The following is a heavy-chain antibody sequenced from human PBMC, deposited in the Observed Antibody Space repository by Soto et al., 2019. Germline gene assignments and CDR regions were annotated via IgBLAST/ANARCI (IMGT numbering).Heavy chain of an antibody. J-gene: IGHJ5*02. CDR3: ARDQDYYDSSGYYFLGRARWFDP. CDR1: GFTFSSYS. CDR2: ISSSSSYI. V-gene: IGHV3-21*01. D-gene: IGHD3-22*01. Sequence: EVPLVESGGGLVQPGGSLRLSCAASGFTFSSYSMNWVRQAPGKGLEWVSSISSSSSYIYYADSVKGRFTISRDNAKISLYLQMNSLRAEDTAVYYCARDQDYYDSSGYYFLGRARWFDPWGQGTLVTVSS.